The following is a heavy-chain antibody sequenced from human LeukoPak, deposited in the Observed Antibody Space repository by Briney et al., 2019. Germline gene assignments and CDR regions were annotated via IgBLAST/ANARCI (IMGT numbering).Heavy chain of an antibody. CDR2: IYYSGTT. J-gene: IGHJ4*02. V-gene: IGHV4-59*01. CDR1: GGSISSYY. CDR3: ARGTSSGWYGFDS. Sequence: PSETLSLTCTVSGGSISSYYWSRIRQPPGKGLEWIGYIYYSGTTNYNPSLKSRVTISVDTSKNQFSLNLNSVTAADTAVYYCARGTSSGWYGFDSWGQGTLVTVSS. D-gene: IGHD6-19*01.